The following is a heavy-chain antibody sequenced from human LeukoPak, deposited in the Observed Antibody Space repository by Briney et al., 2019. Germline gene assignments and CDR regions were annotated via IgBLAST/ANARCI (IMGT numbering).Heavy chain of an antibody. CDR3: ARTIVGAPPAYYFDY. J-gene: IGHJ4*02. CDR1: GGSFSGYY. D-gene: IGHD1-26*01. CDR2: INHSGST. V-gene: IGHV4-34*01. Sequence: SETLSLTCAVYGGSFSGYYWSWIREPPGKGLEWIGEINHSGSTNYNPSLKSRVTISVDTSKNQFSLKLSSVTAADTAVYYCARTIVGAPPAYYFDYWGQGTLVTVSS.